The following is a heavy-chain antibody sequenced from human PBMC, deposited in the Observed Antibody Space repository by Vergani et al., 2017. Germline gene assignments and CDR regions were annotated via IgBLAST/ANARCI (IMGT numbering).Heavy chain of an antibody. CDR2: INPSGGST. D-gene: IGHD4-17*01. V-gene: IGHV1-46*01. Sequence: QVQLVQSGAEVKKPGASVKVSCKASGYTFTSYYMHWVRQAPGQGLEWMGIINPSGGSTSYAQKFQGRVTITADESTSTAYMELSSLRSEDTAVYYCARWGYGDYLDPVNWGQGTLVSVSS. CDR3: ARWGYGDYLDPVN. J-gene: IGHJ4*02. CDR1: GYTFTSYY.